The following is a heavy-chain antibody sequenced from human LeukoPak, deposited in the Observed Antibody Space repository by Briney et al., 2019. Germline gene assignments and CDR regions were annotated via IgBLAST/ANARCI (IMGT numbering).Heavy chain of an antibody. CDR2: ISISSSTI. Sequence: GGSLRLSCAASGFTFSSYAMNWVRQAPGKGLEWLSYISISSSTIYYADSVKGRFTISRDNAKKTLFLQMNSLRDEDTAVYYCASLYSYGYNYWGQGTLVTVSS. CDR1: GFTFSSYA. D-gene: IGHD5-18*01. J-gene: IGHJ4*02. V-gene: IGHV3-48*02. CDR3: ASLYSYGYNY.